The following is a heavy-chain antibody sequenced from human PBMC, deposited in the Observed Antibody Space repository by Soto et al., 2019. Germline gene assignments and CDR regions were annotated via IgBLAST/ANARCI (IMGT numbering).Heavy chain of an antibody. D-gene: IGHD2-2*01. V-gene: IGHV1-69*01. J-gene: IGHJ6*02. CDR2: IIPIPGTA. CDR3: ARSQGSRTSLEIYSDYYYGMAV. Sequence: QVQLVQSGAEVKKPGSSVKVSCKASGGTCGSYAISWVRQAPGQGLEWMGGIIPIPGTANYAQKFQGRVTIAADESTSTAYMELSSLRSEDTAVYYCARSQGSRTSLEIYSDYYYGMAVWCQGTTVTVSS. CDR1: GGTCGSYA.